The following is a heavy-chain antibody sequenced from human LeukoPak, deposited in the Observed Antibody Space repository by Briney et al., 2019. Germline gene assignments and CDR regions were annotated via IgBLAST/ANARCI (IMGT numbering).Heavy chain of an antibody. J-gene: IGHJ4*02. CDR1: GGSIGSGGDS. CDR2: VYLSGST. V-gene: IGHV4-30-2*01. Sequence: SETLSLTCVVSGGSIGSGGDSWSWVRQPPGKGLEWIGYVYLSGSTYYNPSLKSRVTISVDRSKNQFSLKLTSVTAADTAVYYCARGSGLRSYYEFWGQGTLVTVSS. D-gene: IGHD4-11*01. CDR3: ARGSGLRSYYEF.